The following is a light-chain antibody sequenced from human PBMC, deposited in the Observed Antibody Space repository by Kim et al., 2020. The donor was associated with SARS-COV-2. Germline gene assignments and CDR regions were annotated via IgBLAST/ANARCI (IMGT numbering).Light chain of an antibody. CDR2: DAS. CDR1: RSIRYW. Sequence: GNRVTIIFRASRSIRYWLAWYQPKPWQTAKLLMYDASRLESGVPSRFSASGSGSAFILTISSIQNVDSATYYCQQYNLYPWTFGQGAKV. V-gene: IGKV1-5*02. CDR3: QQYNLYPWT. J-gene: IGKJ1*01.